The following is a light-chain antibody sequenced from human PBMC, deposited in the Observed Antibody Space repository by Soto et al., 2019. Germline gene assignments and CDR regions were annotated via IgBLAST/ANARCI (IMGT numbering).Light chain of an antibody. CDR1: QNIDNW. CDR3: QQSYSTPLT. V-gene: IGKV1-5*03. CDR2: KAS. J-gene: IGKJ4*01. Sequence: DVQMTQSPSTLSASVGDRVTITCRASQNIDNWLAWYQQKLGKAPKLLIYKASNLETGVPSRFSGSGSGTEFSLTISNLQPEDFATYFCQQSYSTPLTFGGGTKVDI.